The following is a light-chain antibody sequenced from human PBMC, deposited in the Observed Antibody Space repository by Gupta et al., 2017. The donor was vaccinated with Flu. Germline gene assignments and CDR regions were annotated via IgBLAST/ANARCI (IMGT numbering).Light chain of an antibody. Sequence: SYEVSQPPSVSEAPGQTARITCEGDNIGRKSVHWYQQKPGQAPVLVVYDDSDRPPGIPDRFSGSNSDNTATLTISRVEAGDEADYYCQVWDSSSYQVVFGGGTKLTVL. CDR2: DDS. J-gene: IGLJ2*01. V-gene: IGLV3-21*02. CDR1: NIGRKS. CDR3: QVWDSSSYQVV.